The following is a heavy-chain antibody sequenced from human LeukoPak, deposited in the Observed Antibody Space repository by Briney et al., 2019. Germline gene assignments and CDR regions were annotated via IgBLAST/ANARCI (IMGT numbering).Heavy chain of an antibody. CDR1: GFTFSSYA. CDR2: ISNSGGST. CDR3: AKETSSSFDY. J-gene: IGHJ4*02. D-gene: IGHD6-6*01. Sequence: GGSLRLSCAASGFTFSSYAMNWVRRAPGKGLEWVSGISNSGGSTYYADSVRGRFTISRDNSKNTLYLQINSLRAEDTAVYYCAKETSSSFDYWGQGTLVTVSS. V-gene: IGHV3-23*01.